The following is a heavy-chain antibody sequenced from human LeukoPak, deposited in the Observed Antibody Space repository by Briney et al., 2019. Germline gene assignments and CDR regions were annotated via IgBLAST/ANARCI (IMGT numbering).Heavy chain of an antibody. Sequence: GGSLRLSRAAAGFTFSGYSMNCGRQVPGDVQVWVSGINKDGSSTSYADSVKGRFAISRDNARSTLYLQMNSLRVEDTAVYYCTSLTRSVAWDYWGQGTLVTVSS. D-gene: IGHD6-19*01. J-gene: IGHJ4*02. CDR2: INKDGSST. CDR1: GFTFSGYS. V-gene: IGHV3-74*01. CDR3: TSLTRSVAWDY.